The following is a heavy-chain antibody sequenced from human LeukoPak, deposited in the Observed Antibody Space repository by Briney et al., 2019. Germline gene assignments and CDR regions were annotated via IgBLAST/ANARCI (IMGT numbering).Heavy chain of an antibody. CDR2: ISGNGGST. CDR1: GFSFSNYA. V-gene: IGHV3-23*01. CDR3: AKELGRWSGTACYSYALDT. J-gene: IGHJ3*02. Sequence: GGSLRLSCAASGFSFSNYAMNWVRQAPGKGPEWVSGISGNGGSTNYAESVKGRFTISRDNSDGTLFLELNSLRAEDTAIYHCAKELGRWSGTACYSYALDTWGQGTTVTVSS. D-gene: IGHD2-15*01.